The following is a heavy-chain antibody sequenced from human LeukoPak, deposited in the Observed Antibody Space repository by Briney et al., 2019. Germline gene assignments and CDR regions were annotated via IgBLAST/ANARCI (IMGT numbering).Heavy chain of an antibody. V-gene: IGHV4-59*08. CDR3: ARRTGNYDTNWFDP. D-gene: IGHD1-7*01. CDR1: GXSISSYY. J-gene: IGHJ5*02. CDR2: IYYSGST. Sequence: SETLSLTCTVSGXSISSYYWSWIRQPPGKGLEWIGYIYYSGSTNYNPSLKSRVTISVDTSKNQFSLKLSSVTAADTAVYYCARRTGNYDTNWFDPWGQGTLVTVSS.